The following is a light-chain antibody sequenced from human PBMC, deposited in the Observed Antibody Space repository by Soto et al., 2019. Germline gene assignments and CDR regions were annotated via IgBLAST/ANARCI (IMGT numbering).Light chain of an antibody. J-gene: IGLJ1*01. Sequence: QSVLTQPASVSGSPGQSITISCTGTSSVVGGYNYVSWYQQHPGKAPKLLINDVSNRPSGISDRFSGSKSGNTASLTISGLQAEDEADYYCRSYTSSTTNVFGTGTKVTVL. V-gene: IGLV2-14*03. CDR2: DVS. CDR3: RSYTSSTTNV. CDR1: SSVVGGYNY.